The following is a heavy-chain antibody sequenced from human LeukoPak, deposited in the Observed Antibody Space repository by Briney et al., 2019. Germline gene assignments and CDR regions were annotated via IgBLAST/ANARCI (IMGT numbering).Heavy chain of an antibody. D-gene: IGHD6-13*01. J-gene: IGHJ4*02. CDR3: AKARSSSWSYLES. Sequence: GGSLRLSCATSGFAFDDHTMHWVRQLPGKGLEWLSLISWEGSTTYYADSVKDRFTISRDTSKNSLYLQMNSLRTEDTALYYWAKARSSSWSYLESWGQGTLVTVSS. CDR2: ISWEGSTT. V-gene: IGHV3-43*01. CDR1: GFAFDDHT.